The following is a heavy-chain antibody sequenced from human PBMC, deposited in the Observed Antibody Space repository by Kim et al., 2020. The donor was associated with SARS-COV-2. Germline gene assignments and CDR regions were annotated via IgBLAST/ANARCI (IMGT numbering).Heavy chain of an antibody. Sequence: ASVKVSCKASGYTFTSYGISWVRQAPGQGLEWMGWISAYNGNTNYAQKLQGRVTMTTDTSTSTAYMELRSLRSDDTAVYYCARVSDYYGSGRGGGWFDPWGQGTLVTVSS. CDR2: ISAYNGNT. J-gene: IGHJ5*02. V-gene: IGHV1-18*01. D-gene: IGHD3-10*01. CDR1: GYTFTSYG. CDR3: ARVSDYYGSGRGGGWFDP.